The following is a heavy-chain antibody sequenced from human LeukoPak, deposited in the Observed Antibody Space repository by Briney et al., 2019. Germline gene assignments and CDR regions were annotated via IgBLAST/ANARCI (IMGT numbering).Heavy chain of an antibody. CDR3: AKSYGDYGGAFDI. CDR2: ISDSDDNT. CDR1: GFTFGNYA. D-gene: IGHD4-17*01. Sequence: PGGSLRLSCTASGFTFGNYAMTWVRQAPGKGLEWVSAISDSDDNTYYADSVKGRFTVSRDNSKNTLSLQMNSLRAEDTAVYYCAKSYGDYGGAFDIWGQGTMVTVSS. V-gene: IGHV3-23*01. J-gene: IGHJ3*02.